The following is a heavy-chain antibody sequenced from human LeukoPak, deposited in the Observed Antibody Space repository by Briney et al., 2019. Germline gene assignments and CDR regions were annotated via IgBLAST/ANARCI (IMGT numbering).Heavy chain of an antibody. Sequence: SQTLSLTCALSGDIFSSNSAAWNWIRQSPSRGLEWLGRTYYRSKWYNDYAVSVKSRITINPATSKNQFSLQLNSVTPEDTAVYYCARALGWLWDYWGQGTLVTVSS. V-gene: IGHV6-1*01. CDR2: TYYRSKWYN. J-gene: IGHJ4*02. CDR3: ARALGWLWDY. CDR1: GDIFSSNSAA. D-gene: IGHD6-19*01.